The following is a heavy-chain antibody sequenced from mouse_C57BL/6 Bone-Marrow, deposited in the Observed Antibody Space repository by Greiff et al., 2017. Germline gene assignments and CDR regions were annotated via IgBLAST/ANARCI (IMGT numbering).Heavy chain of an antibody. J-gene: IGHJ2*01. CDR2: INPGSGGT. D-gene: IGHD2-10*01. CDR1: GYAFTNSL. CDR3: ARFGPYPDYFAD. V-gene: IGHV1-54*01. Sequence: QVQLKQSGAELVRPGTSVTVSCKASGYAFTNSLIEWVKPRPGQGLAWIGVINPGSGGTNYTEKFKGKATLTEDKSSSTAYMQLSSLTSEDSAVYFCARFGPYPDYFADWGQGTTLTVSS.